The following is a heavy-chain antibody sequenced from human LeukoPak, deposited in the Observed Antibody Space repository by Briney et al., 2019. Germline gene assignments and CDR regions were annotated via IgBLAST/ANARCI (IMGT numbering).Heavy chain of an antibody. CDR1: GYTLTELS. J-gene: IGHJ6*04. D-gene: IGHD3-10*01. CDR3: ATDDAMVRGVGDYGMDV. Sequence: ASVKVSCKVSGYTLTELSMHWVRQAPGKGLEWMGGFDPEDGETIYAQKFQGRVTMTEDTSTDTAYMELSSLRSEDTAVYYCATDDAMVRGVGDYGMDVRGKGTTVTVSS. V-gene: IGHV1-24*01. CDR2: FDPEDGET.